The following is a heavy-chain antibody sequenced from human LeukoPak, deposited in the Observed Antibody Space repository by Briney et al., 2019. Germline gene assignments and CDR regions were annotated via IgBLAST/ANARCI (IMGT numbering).Heavy chain of an antibody. CDR2: ISGSGGST. D-gene: IGHD3-22*01. V-gene: IGHV3-23*01. Sequence: QPGGSLRLSCAASGFTFSSYAMSWVRQAPGKGLEWVSTISGSGGSTYYADSVKGRFTISRDNSKNTLYLQMNSLRAEDTAVYYCAKDHYYDSSGYYPYYFDYWGQGTLVTVSS. J-gene: IGHJ4*02. CDR3: AKDHYYDSSGYYPYYFDY. CDR1: GFTFSSYA.